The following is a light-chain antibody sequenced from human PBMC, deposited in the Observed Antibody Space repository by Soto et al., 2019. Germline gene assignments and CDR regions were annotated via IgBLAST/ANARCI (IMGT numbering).Light chain of an antibody. CDR1: QIVSSN. J-gene: IGKJ1*01. Sequence: EIVMTQSPATLSVSPGERATLSCRAIQIVSSNLAWYQHKPGQAPRLLIYGASTRAAGVPARFSGSGSGTDFTLTISSLQSEDFAVYYCHQYDNWPLTWTFGQGTKVDIK. V-gene: IGKV3-15*01. CDR2: GAS. CDR3: HQYDNWPLTWT.